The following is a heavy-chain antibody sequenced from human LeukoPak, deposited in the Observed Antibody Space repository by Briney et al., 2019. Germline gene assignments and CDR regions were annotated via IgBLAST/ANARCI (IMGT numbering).Heavy chain of an antibody. Sequence: GESLKISCMCSGSSFTTYYIAWVRQMPGKGLEWIGVIYPGDSDTRYGPSLQGQVTIRVNKYIAPAYLKWSSLKASDTVIYYCAGGAYGNWLNMDVWGQGSTVTVSS. CDR3: AGGAYGNWLNMDV. CDR1: GSSFTTYY. CDR2: IYPGDSDT. D-gene: IGHD4-23*01. V-gene: IGHV5-51*01. J-gene: IGHJ6*02.